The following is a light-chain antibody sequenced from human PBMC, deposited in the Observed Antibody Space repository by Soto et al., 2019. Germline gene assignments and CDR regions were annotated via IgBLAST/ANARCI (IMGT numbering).Light chain of an antibody. CDR2: DAS. CDR1: QSLSNNF. J-gene: IGKJ4*01. Sequence: EIVLTQSPATLSLSPGEGVALSCGASQSLSNNFLAWYQQKPGLAPRLLIVDASTRATGIPDRFSGSGSGTDFTLTISRLEPEDFALYYCHQFGASPTFGGGTKVEFK. CDR3: HQFGASPT. V-gene: IGKV3D-20*01.